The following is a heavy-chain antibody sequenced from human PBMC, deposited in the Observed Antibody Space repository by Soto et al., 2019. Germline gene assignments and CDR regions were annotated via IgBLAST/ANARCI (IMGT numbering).Heavy chain of an antibody. V-gene: IGHV1-18*01. CDR2: ISAYNGNT. D-gene: IGHD3-10*01. CDR3: ARQEQWFGDGLDYYYYGMDV. Sequence: QVPLVQSGAEVKKPGASVKVSCKASGYTFTSYGISWVRQAPGQGLEWMGWISAYNGNTNYAQKLQGRVTMTTDTSTSTAYMELRSLRSDDTAVYYCARQEQWFGDGLDYYYYGMDVWGQGTTVTVSS. CDR1: GYTFTSYG. J-gene: IGHJ6*02.